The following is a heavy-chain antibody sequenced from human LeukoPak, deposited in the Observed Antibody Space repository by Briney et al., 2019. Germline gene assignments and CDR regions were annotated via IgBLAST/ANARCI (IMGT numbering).Heavy chain of an antibody. CDR1: GFTFSSYA. CDR2: ISGSGGST. CDR3: AKGDFWSGYLYYFDY. D-gene: IGHD3-3*01. V-gene: IGHV3-23*01. Sequence: GGSLRLSCAASGFTFSSYAMSWVRQAPGKGLEWVSAISGSGGSTYYADSVKGRFPISRDNSKNTLYLQMNSLRAEDTAVYYCAKGDFWSGYLYYFDYWGQGTLVTVSS. J-gene: IGHJ4*02.